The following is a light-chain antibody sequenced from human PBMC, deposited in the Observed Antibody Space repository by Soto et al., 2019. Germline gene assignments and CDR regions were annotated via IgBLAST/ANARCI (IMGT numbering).Light chain of an antibody. CDR3: SSYTSSSIYV. CDR1: SSDVGGYNY. J-gene: IGLJ1*01. V-gene: IGLV2-14*01. CDR2: DVS. Sequence: QSALSQPASVSGSPGQSITISCTGTSSDVGGYNYVSWYQQHPGKAPKLMIYDVSNRPSGVSNRFSGSKSGNTASLTISGLQAEDEADYYCSSYTSSSIYVFGTGPKVPVL.